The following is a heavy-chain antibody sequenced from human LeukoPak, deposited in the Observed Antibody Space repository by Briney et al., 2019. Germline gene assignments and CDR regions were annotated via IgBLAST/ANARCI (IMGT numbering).Heavy chain of an antibody. Sequence: ASVKVSCKASGYTFTNYNIDWVRQATGQGLEWMGWINPNSGRAGCVQKFQGRVNITRDTSISTAYMELSSLRSEDTAVYYCVRVYHDGSFESGNWFDPWGQGTLFTVSS. CDR1: GYTFTNYN. CDR3: VRVYHDGSFESGNWFDP. J-gene: IGHJ5*02. D-gene: IGHD3-22*01. CDR2: INPNSGRA. V-gene: IGHV1-8*01.